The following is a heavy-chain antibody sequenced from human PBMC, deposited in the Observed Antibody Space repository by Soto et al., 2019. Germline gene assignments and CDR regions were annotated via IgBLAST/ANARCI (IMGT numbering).Heavy chain of an antibody. J-gene: IGHJ5*02. V-gene: IGHV3-30-3*01. CDR2: ISYDGSNK. CDR3: ARDIVATIWGGGWFDP. D-gene: IGHD5-12*01. CDR1: GFTFSSYA. Sequence: HVQLVESGGGVVQPGRSLRLSCAASGFTFSSYAMHWVRQAPGKGLEWVAVISYDGSNKYYADSVKGRFTISRDNSKNTLYLQMNSLRAEDTAVYYCARDIVATIWGGGWFDPWGQGTLVTVSS.